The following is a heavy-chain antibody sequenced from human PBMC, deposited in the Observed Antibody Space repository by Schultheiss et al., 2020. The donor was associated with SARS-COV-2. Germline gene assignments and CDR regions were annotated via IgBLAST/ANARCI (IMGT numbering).Heavy chain of an antibody. D-gene: IGHD3-10*01. V-gene: IGHV3-30*09. CDR3: AKDVYYYDSGANPRAFDI. CDR1: GFTFSSYA. Sequence: GESLKISCAASGFTFSSYAFHWVRQAPGKGLEWVAVLSYDGSNEYYADSVKGRFAISRDNSKNTLYLQMNSLGVEDTALYYCAKDVYYYDSGANPRAFDIWGQGTMVTVSS. CDR2: LSYDGSNE. J-gene: IGHJ3*02.